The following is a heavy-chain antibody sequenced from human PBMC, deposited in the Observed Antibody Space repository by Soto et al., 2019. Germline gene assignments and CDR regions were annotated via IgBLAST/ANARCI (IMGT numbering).Heavy chain of an antibody. CDR2: IDPSDSYT. D-gene: IGHD6-6*01. J-gene: IGHJ4*02. Sequence: PGESLKISCKGSGYRFTSYWISWVRQMPGKGLEWMGRIDPSDSYTNYSPSFQGHVTISADKSISTAYLQWSSLKASDTAMYYCARHPYSSSSGFFDYWGQGTLVPSPQ. V-gene: IGHV5-10-1*01. CDR3: ARHPYSSSSGFFDY. CDR1: GYRFTSYW.